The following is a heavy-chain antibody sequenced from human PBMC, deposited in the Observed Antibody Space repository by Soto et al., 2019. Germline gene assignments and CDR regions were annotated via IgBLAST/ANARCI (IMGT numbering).Heavy chain of an antibody. J-gene: IGHJ6*02. Sequence: QVQLQESGPGLVKPSQTLSLTCTVSGGSISSGGYYWSWIRQHPGKGLEWIGYIYYSGSTYYNPSLKSRVTISVDTSKNLFSLKLSSVTAADTAVYYCARGGRRSPVMDVWGQGTTVTVSS. CDR2: IYYSGST. CDR3: ARGGRRSPVMDV. CDR1: GGSISSGGYY. V-gene: IGHV4-31*03.